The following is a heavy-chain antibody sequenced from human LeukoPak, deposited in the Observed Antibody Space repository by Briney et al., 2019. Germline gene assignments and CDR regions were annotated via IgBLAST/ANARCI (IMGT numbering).Heavy chain of an antibody. D-gene: IGHD3-22*01. J-gene: IGHJ1*01. CDR1: GFTFSRYA. Sequence: PGGSLRLSCAASGFTFSRYAMSWVRQAPGKGLQWVAVIWFDGSNKYYADSVKGRFTISRDNSEKTLYLQMNSLRAEDTAVYYCARGSGGDSSGYSVEYFQHWGQGTLVTVSS. CDR2: IWFDGSNK. CDR3: ARGSGGDSSGYSVEYFQH. V-gene: IGHV3-33*07.